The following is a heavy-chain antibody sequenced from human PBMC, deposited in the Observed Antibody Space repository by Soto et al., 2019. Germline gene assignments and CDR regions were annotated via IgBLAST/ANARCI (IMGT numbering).Heavy chain of an antibody. Sequence: QVQLVQSGAEVKKPGASVKVSCKASGYTFTSYGISWVRQAPGQGLEWMGWISAYNGNTNYAQKLRGRVTMTTDTSTMTAYMELRSRRSDDTAVYYCARDPGHYDSSGYPAYWGQGTLVTVSS. D-gene: IGHD3-22*01. CDR3: ARDPGHYDSSGYPAY. CDR2: ISAYNGNT. V-gene: IGHV1-18*01. CDR1: GYTFTSYG. J-gene: IGHJ4*02.